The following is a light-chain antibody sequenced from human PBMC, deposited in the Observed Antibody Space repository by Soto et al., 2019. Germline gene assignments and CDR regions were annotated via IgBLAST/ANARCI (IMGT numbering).Light chain of an antibody. V-gene: IGLV2-14*01. CDR1: SSDVGAYNF. CDR2: EVT. CDR3: SSYTTSAPYV. J-gene: IGLJ1*01. Sequence: QSVLTQPASVTGSPGQAITVSCTGNSSDVGAYNFVSWYQHHPGRAPKLIIYEVTVRPSGVSNRFSGSKSGNTASLTISGLQAEDEADYYCSSYTTSAPYVFGSGTKVTVL.